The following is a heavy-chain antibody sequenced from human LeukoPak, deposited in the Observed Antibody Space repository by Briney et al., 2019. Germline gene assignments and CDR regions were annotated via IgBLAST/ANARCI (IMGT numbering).Heavy chain of an antibody. J-gene: IGHJ6*03. V-gene: IGHV1-2*02. Sequence: ASVKVSCKASGYTFTGYYMHWVRQAPGQGLEWMGWINPNSGGTNYAQKFQGRVTMTRDTSISTVYMELSRLRSDDTAVYYCARVGGTSMVDYYYYYMDVWGKGTTVTISS. D-gene: IGHD3-10*01. CDR1: GYTFTGYY. CDR3: ARVGGTSMVDYYYYYMDV. CDR2: INPNSGGT.